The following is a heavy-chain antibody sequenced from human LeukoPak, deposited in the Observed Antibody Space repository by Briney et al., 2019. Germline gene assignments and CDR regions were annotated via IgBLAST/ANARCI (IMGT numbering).Heavy chain of an antibody. CDR2: ISSSSSYI. D-gene: IGHD3-9*01. CDR1: GFTFSSYS. CDR3: AGLADYDILTGYY. V-gene: IGHV3-21*01. J-gene: IGHJ4*02. Sequence: GGSLRLSCAASGFTFSSYSMNWVRQAPGKGLEWVSSISSSSSYIYYADSVKGRFTISRDNAKNSLYLQMNSLRAEDTAVYYCAGLADYDILTGYYWGQGTLVTVSS.